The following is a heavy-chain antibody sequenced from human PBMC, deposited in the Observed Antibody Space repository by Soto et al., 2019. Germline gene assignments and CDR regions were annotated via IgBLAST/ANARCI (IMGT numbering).Heavy chain of an antibody. CDR2: IHYTGST. Sequence: PSETLSLTCTASVGSISRYYWTWIRQPPGKGLEWIGNIHYTGSTNYNPSLKSRVTILLGTSTSQFSLKVSSVTAADTAVYYCARDLTISSTDGPLDPWGHGTLVTSPQ. CDR1: VGSISRYY. D-gene: IGHD1-1*01. J-gene: IGHJ5*02. CDR3: ARDLTISSTDGPLDP. V-gene: IGHV4-59*01.